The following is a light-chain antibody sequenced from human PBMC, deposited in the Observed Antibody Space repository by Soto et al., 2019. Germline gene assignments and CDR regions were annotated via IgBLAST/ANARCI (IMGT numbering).Light chain of an antibody. CDR1: SSNIGAGYD. CDR2: VNT. V-gene: IGLV1-40*01. CDR3: QSYDSRLSSPSV. Sequence: QSVLTQPPSVSGAPGQRVTISCTGSSSNIGAGYDVHWYQQLPGTAPKLLIYVNTNRPSGVPDRFSGSKSGTSASLAITGLQAEDESDYYCQSYDSRLSSPSVLGTGTKVTVL. J-gene: IGLJ1*01.